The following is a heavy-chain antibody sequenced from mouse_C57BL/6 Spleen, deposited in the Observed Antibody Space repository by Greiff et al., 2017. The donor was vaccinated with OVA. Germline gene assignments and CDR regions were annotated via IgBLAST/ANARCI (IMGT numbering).Heavy chain of an antibody. D-gene: IGHD3-3*01. J-gene: IGHJ1*03. V-gene: IGHV1-53*01. CDR3: ARGGRGYWYFDV. Sequence: QVQLQQPGTELVKPGASVKLSCKASGYTFTSYWMHWVKQRPGQGLEWIGNINPSNGGTNYNEKFKSKATLTVDKSSSTAYMRLSSLTSEDSAVYYCARGGRGYWYFDVWGTGTTVTVSS. CDR2: INPSNGGT. CDR1: GYTFTSYW.